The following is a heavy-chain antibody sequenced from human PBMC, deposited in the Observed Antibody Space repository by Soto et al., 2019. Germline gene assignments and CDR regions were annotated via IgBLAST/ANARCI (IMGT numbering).Heavy chain of an antibody. CDR1: GFSLTTSGVG. CDR2: TYWDADK. V-gene: IGHV2-5*02. CDR3: AHRILRTVFGLVTTTAIYFDF. D-gene: IGHD3-3*01. Sequence: QITLNESGPTVVKPAETITLTCTFSGFSLTTSGVGVGWIRPSPGKAPEWLAATYWDADKRYSAPLKSRLTITKDTPKNQVVLTMASVDRADTATYYCAHRILRTVFGLVTTTAIYFDFWGQGTPVVVSS. J-gene: IGHJ4*02.